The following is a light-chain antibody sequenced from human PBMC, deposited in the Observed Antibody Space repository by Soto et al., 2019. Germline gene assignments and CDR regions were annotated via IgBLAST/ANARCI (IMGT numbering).Light chain of an antibody. V-gene: IGKV3-11*01. CDR2: DAS. CDR1: LSVSSY. CDR3: QHRSKWPIT. J-gene: IGKJ5*01. Sequence: EIVMTQSPATLSLSPGVRDTLSCRASLSVSSYLAWYQQKPGQAPRLLIYDASNRATGIPARFSGSGSGTDFTLTISSLEPEDFAVYYCQHRSKWPITFGQGTRLEIK.